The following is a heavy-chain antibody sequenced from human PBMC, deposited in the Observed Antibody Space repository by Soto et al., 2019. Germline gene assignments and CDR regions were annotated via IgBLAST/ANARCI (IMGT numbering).Heavy chain of an antibody. CDR1: GYTFTSYY. D-gene: IGHD6-19*01. Sequence: ASVKVSCKASGYTFTSYYMHWVRQAPGQRHEGMGIITPSGGSTSYAQKFQGRVTMTRDTSTSTVYMELSSLRSEDTAVYYCARYDYSSGSIGAFAIWGQGTIVPVSS. V-gene: IGHV1-46*03. J-gene: IGHJ3*02. CDR3: ARYDYSSGSIGAFAI. CDR2: ITPSGGST.